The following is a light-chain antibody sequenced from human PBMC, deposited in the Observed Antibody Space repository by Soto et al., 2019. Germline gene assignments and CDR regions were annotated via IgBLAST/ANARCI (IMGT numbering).Light chain of an antibody. V-gene: IGKV1-39*01. Sequence: DIPMTQYPSSLSASVGDRVTITCRASQSISSYLNWYQQKPGKAPKLLIYAASSLQSGVPSRFSGSGSGTDFTLTVNSLQPEDFATYYCQQSHSTPRTFGQGTKLEIK. CDR1: QSISSY. J-gene: IGKJ2*01. CDR3: QQSHSTPRT. CDR2: AAS.